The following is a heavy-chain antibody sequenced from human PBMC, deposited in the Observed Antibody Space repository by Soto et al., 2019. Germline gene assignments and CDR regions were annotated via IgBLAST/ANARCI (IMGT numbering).Heavy chain of an antibody. CDR1: GGSFSGYY. D-gene: IGHD3-10*01. V-gene: IGHV4-34*01. CDR3: ARGHYGSGSYHY. J-gene: IGHJ4*02. CDR2: INHSGST. Sequence: SSQTLSLTCAVYGGSFSGYYWSWIRQPPGKGLEWIGEINHSGSTNYNPSLKSRVTISVDTSKNQFSLKLSSVTAADTAVYYCARGHYGSGSYHYWGQGTLVTVSS.